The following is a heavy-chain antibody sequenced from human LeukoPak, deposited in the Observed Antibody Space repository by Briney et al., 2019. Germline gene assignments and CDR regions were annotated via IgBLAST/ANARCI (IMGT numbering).Heavy chain of an antibody. CDR1: EFTFSSYS. D-gene: IGHD5-18*01. Sequence: PGGSLRLSCAASEFTFSSYSMNWVRQAPGKGLEWVSYISSSSSTIYYADSVKGRFTISRDNAKNSLYLQMNSLRAEDTAVYYCARDDQYSYGLNYYYYYGMDVWGQGTTVTVSS. V-gene: IGHV3-48*04. J-gene: IGHJ6*02. CDR3: ARDDQYSYGLNYYYYYGMDV. CDR2: ISSSSSTI.